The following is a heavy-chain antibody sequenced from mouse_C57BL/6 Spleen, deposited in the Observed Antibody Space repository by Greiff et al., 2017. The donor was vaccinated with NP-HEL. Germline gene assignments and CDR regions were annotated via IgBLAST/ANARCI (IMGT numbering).Heavy chain of an antibody. CDR2: ISSGSSTI. CDR1: GFTFSDYG. Sequence: EVQGVESGGGLVKPGGSLKLSCAASGFTFSDYGMHWVRQAPEKGLEWAAYISSGSSTIYYADTVKGRFTISRDNAKNTLFLQMTSLRSEDTAMYYCARPMITTAMDYWGQGTSVTVSS. CDR3: ARPMITTAMDY. J-gene: IGHJ4*01. D-gene: IGHD2-4*01. V-gene: IGHV5-17*01.